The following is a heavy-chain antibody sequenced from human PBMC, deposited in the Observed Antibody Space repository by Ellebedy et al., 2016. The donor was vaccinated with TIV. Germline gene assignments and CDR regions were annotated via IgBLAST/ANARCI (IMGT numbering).Heavy chain of an antibody. Sequence: GSLRLXXTVSGGSISSYYWSWIRQPPGKGLEWIGYIYYSGSTNYNPSLKSRVTISVDTSKNQFSLKLSSVTAADTAVYYCARLKWAAVAGTVFDYWGQGTLVTVSS. CDR3: ARLKWAAVAGTVFDY. J-gene: IGHJ4*02. V-gene: IGHV4-59*01. CDR1: GGSISSYY. D-gene: IGHD6-19*01. CDR2: IYYSGST.